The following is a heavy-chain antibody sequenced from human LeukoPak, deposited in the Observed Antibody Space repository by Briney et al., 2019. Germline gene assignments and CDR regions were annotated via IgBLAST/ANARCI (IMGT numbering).Heavy chain of an antibody. Sequence: ASETLSLTCSVSGGSISSSSYYWGWIRQPPGKGLEWIGSIYYSGGIYYNPSLKSRVTISVDTSKNQFSLKLSSVTAADTAVYYCARDLRSSGWFDPWGQGTLVTVSS. J-gene: IGHJ5*02. CDR3: ARDLRSSGWFDP. CDR2: IYYSGGI. CDR1: GGSISSSSYY. D-gene: IGHD3-10*01. V-gene: IGHV4-39*07.